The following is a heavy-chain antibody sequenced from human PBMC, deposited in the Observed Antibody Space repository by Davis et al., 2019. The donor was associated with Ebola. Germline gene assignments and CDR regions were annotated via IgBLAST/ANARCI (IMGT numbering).Heavy chain of an antibody. Sequence: PSETLSLTCAVYGGSFSGYYWSWIRQPPGKGLEWIGEINHSGSTNYNPSLKSRVTISVDTSKNQFSLKLSSVTAADTAVYYCARGVRDDYIWGSYRLDYWGQGTLVTVSS. CDR1: GGSFSGYY. J-gene: IGHJ4*02. D-gene: IGHD3-16*01. CDR3: ARGVRDDYIWGSYRLDY. V-gene: IGHV4-34*01. CDR2: INHSGST.